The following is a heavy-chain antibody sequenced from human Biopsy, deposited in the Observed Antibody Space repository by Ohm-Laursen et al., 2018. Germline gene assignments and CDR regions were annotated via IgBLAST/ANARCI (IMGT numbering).Heavy chain of an antibody. D-gene: IGHD3-10*01. CDR3: TRAEAGSGSLLYFDY. J-gene: IGHJ4*02. CDR2: INRDGNST. CDR1: EFIFRRFW. V-gene: IGHV3-74*01. Sequence: SLRLSCAASEFIFRRFWMYWDRQARRKGLVWVSRINRDGNSTNYAHAVKVRFTISRDNAKNTVFLQMNSLRAEDTAVYSCTRAEAGSGSLLYFDYWGQGTLVTVSS.